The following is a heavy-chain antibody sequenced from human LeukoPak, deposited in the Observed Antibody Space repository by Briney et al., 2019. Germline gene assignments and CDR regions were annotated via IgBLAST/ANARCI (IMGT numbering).Heavy chain of an antibody. CDR3: AKGRWGLTINNFDL. CDR2: ISSSSYI. Sequence: PGGSLRLSCAASGFTFSSYSMNWVRQAPGKGLEWVSSISSSSYIYYADSVKGRFTISRDNAKNTLYLQMNSLGGEDTALYYCAKGRWGLTINNFDLWGQGTMVTVSS. D-gene: IGHD7-27*01. V-gene: IGHV3-21*04. J-gene: IGHJ3*01. CDR1: GFTFSSYS.